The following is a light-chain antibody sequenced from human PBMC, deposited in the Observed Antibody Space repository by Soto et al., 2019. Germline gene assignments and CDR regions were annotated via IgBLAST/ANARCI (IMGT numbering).Light chain of an antibody. V-gene: IGKV1-5*03. CDR3: LQYNRYPFT. CDR1: QSISSW. J-gene: IGKJ3*01. Sequence: DIQMTQSPSTLSASVGDRVTMACRASQSISSWLAWYQQKPGKAPKLLIYKASSLESGVPSRFSGSGSGTEFTLTISSLQPDDFATYYCLQYNRYPFTFGPGTKVDIK. CDR2: KAS.